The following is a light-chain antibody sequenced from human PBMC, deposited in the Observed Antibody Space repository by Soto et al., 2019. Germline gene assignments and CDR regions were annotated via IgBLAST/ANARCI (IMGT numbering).Light chain of an antibody. CDR1: PSINSW. CDR3: QQYSSFFT. CDR2: KAS. Sequence: DIQMTQSPSTLSACVGDRVTITCRASPSINSWLAWYQQKPGKAPNLLISKASILQSGVPSRCSGSGSGTEFTLTINSLQPDDFATYYCQQYSSFFTFGGGTKVEI. J-gene: IGKJ4*01. V-gene: IGKV1-5*03.